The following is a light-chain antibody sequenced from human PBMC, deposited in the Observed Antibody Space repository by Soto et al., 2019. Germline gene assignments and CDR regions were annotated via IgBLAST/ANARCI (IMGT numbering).Light chain of an antibody. J-gene: IGLJ1*01. CDR1: SSHIGAGYD. V-gene: IGLV1-40*01. Sequence: QSVLTQPPSVSGAPGQRVTISCTGSSSHIGAGYDVHWYQQLQGPAPKLNIYGNSNRPSGVPDRFSCSKSGTAAALDITGLQAEYEADSYCQSYASSLSGYVFGTGTKVTVL. CDR2: GNS. CDR3: QSYASSLSGYV.